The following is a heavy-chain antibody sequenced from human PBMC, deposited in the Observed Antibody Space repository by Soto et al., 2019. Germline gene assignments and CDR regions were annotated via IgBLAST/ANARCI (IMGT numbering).Heavy chain of an antibody. CDR1: GFTFSSYS. V-gene: IGHV3-21*01. D-gene: IGHD3-16*01. CDR3: ARDRGGDLKASDI. Sequence: GGSLRLSCAASGFTFSSYSMNWVRQAPGKGLEWVSLISSSSSYIYYADSVKGRFTISKDNAKNSLYLQMNSLRAEDTAVYYCARDRGGDLKASDICGQGTMVTVSS. J-gene: IGHJ3*02. CDR2: ISSSSSYI.